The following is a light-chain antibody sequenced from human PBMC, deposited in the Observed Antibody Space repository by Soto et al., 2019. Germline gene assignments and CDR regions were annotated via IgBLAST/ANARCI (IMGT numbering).Light chain of an antibody. CDR1: QSVSSSY. CDR3: QEYGSLSWT. V-gene: IGKV3-20*01. Sequence: EIVLTQYPGTLSLSPGERATLSCRAHQSVSSSYLAWYQQKPGQAPRLLIYGASSRATGNPDRFSGSGSGTDFSLTISRLEPEDFAVYYCQEYGSLSWTFGQRTKVEIK. J-gene: IGKJ1*01. CDR2: GAS.